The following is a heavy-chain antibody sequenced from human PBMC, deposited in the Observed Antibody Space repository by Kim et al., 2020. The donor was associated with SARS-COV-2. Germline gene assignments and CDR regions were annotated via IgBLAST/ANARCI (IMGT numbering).Heavy chain of an antibody. J-gene: IGHJ6*02. V-gene: IGHV3-30*18. CDR2: ISYDGSNK. Sequence: GGSLRLSCAASGFTFSSYGMHWVRQAPGKGLEWVAVISYDGSNKYYADSVTGRFTISRDNSKNKNTLYLQMNSLRAEDTAVYYCAKGGLHYDSSGDYYYYSVMDVWGQGTTVTVSS. CDR1: GFTFSSYG. D-gene: IGHD3-22*01. CDR3: AKGGLHYDSSGDYYYYSVMDV.